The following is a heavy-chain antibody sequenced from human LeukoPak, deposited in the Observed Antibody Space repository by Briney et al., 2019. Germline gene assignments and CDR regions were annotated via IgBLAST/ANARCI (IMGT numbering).Heavy chain of an antibody. Sequence: GGSLRPSCAASGFTFSSYAMSWVRQAPGKGLEWVSVISGSGGTTYYADSVKGRFTISRDNSKNTLYLQMNSLRAEDTAIYYCAKAVETLPIWGQGTMVTVSS. CDR3: AKAVETLPI. J-gene: IGHJ3*02. CDR1: GFTFSSYA. V-gene: IGHV3-23*01. CDR2: ISGSGGTT. D-gene: IGHD5-24*01.